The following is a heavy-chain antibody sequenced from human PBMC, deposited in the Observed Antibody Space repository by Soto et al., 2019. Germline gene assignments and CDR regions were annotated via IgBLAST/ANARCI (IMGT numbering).Heavy chain of an antibody. D-gene: IGHD3-16*01. CDR3: FRGGVTSRTFDY. CDR1: GYIIKDYW. V-gene: IGHV5-51*01. J-gene: IGHJ4*02. CDR2: IFPDDSDT. Sequence: GESLKISCKASGYIIKDYWIGWVRQMPGQGLEWMGIIFPDDSDTRYSPSFQGHVTISVDKSISTAYVQWSSLKASDSAIYYCFRGGVTSRTFDYWGQGTLVTVSS.